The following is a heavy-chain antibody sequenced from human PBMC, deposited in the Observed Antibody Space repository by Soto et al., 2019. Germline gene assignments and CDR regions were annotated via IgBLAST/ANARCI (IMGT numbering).Heavy chain of an antibody. CDR1: GYAFSDYG. Sequence: ALVKVSCKASGYAFSDYGISWVRQAPGQGPEWMGWVSAHDGDKNYAQRFQGRLIMTTDTPTNTAYMELRSLRSDDTAVYYCVRDFLLYDVSTGSYSDCFDPWGQGTLVTVSS. CDR3: VRDFLLYDVSTGSYSDCFDP. J-gene: IGHJ5*02. CDR2: VSAHDGDK. V-gene: IGHV1-18*01. D-gene: IGHD3-9*01.